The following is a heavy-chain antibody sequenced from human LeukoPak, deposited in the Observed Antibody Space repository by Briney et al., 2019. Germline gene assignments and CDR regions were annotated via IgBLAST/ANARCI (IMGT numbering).Heavy chain of an antibody. CDR1: GFTFSNYA. Sequence: GGSLRLSCPASGFTFSNYAMHWVRQAPEKGLEHVSAIGSNGGTTYYTDSVKGRFTISRDHSKNTVYLQMSSLRAEDTAVYYCVKGFQGYCSSISCSGYWGQGTLVIVSS. D-gene: IGHD2-2*01. V-gene: IGHV3-64D*06. CDR3: VKGFQGYCSSISCSGY. CDR2: IGSNGGTT. J-gene: IGHJ4*02.